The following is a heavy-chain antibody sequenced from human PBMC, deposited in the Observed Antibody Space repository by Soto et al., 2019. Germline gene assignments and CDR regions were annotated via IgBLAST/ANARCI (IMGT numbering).Heavy chain of an antibody. CDR3: ARASNYYGSGRSWFDS. V-gene: IGHV1-69*18. Sequence: QVQLVQSGAEVRKPGSSVKVSCRTSGGTFSYSAISWVRRAPGQGLEWMGRVIPKLATSNYADNFRHRVTSTADESTRTAYLEVDSLRSEDRAIYNWARASNYYGSGRSWFDSWGKGPLVMVSS. CDR1: GGTFSYSA. D-gene: IGHD3-10*01. CDR2: VIPKLATS. J-gene: IGHJ5*01.